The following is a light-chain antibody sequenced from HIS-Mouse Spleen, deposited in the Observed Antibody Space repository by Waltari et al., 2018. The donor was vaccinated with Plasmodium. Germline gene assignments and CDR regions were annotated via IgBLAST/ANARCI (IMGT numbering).Light chain of an antibody. V-gene: IGKV3-20*01. CDR1: KSVSSSY. Sequence: EIVLTQSPGTLSLSPGERATLSCRASKSVSSSYLAWYQQKPGQAPRLRILGASSRATGIPDRFSGSGSGTDFTLTISRLEPEDFAVYYCQQYGSSPITFGQGTRLEIK. CDR3: QQYGSSPIT. CDR2: GAS. J-gene: IGKJ5*01.